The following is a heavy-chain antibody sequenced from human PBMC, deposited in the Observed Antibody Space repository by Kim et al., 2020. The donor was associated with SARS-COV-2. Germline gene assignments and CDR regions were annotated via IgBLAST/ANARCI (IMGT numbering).Heavy chain of an antibody. J-gene: IGHJ4*02. Sequence: GRFTISRDNAKNSLYLQMNSLRAEDTAVYYCARATRPYDFWSGYPWYFDYWGQGTLVTVSS. D-gene: IGHD3-3*01. CDR3: ARATRPYDFWSGYPWYFDY. V-gene: IGHV3-48*03.